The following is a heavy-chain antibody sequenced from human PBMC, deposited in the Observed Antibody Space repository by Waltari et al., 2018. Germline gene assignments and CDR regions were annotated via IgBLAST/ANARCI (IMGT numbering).Heavy chain of an antibody. CDR3: ARGRGLQGFNFYYDMDV. D-gene: IGHD4-4*01. CDR1: GGFANNLY. Sequence: QVHLQESGPGRLKPSETLSLTCTVSGGFANNLYWSWIRRPAGKGLEWIGRVFSSGSTNYNSSLKSRVTMSVDTSKNQISLKLTSVTAADTGIYYCARGRGLQGFNFYYDMDVWGKGSAVTVSS. CDR2: VFSSGST. J-gene: IGHJ6*03. V-gene: IGHV4-4*07.